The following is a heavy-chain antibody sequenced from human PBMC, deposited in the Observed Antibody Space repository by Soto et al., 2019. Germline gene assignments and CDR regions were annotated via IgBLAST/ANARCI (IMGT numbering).Heavy chain of an antibody. CDR1: GFTFSSYG. J-gene: IGHJ6*02. V-gene: IGHV3-33*01. CDR2: IWYDGSNK. CDR3: ASEYCSGGSCHYYGMDV. D-gene: IGHD2-15*01. Sequence: QVQLVESGGGVVQPGRSLRLSCAASGFTFSSYGMHWVRQAPGKGLEWVAVIWYDGSNKYYADSVKGRFTISRDNPKKTLYRQMNRLRAEDTAVYYGASEYCSGGSCHYYGMDVWGQGTTVTVSS.